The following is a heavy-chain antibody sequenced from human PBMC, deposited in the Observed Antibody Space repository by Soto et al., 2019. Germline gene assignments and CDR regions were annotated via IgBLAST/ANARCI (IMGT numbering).Heavy chain of an antibody. CDR3: PRGSYSSSSIGYYYGMDV. J-gene: IGHJ6*02. Sequence: ASVKVSCKASGGTFSSYAISWVRQAPGQGLEWMGGIIPIFGTANYAQKFQGRVTITADESTSTAYMELSSLRSEDTAVYYCPRGSYSSSSIGYYYGMDVWGQGTTVTVSS. V-gene: IGHV1-69*13. CDR1: GGTFSSYA. CDR2: IIPIFGTA. D-gene: IGHD6-6*01.